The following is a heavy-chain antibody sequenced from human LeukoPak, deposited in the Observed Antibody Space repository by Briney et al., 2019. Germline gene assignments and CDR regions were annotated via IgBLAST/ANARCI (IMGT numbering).Heavy chain of an antibody. D-gene: IGHD6-19*01. CDR1: GFIFSSYA. V-gene: IGHV3-23*01. CDR2: ISGSGGST. CDR3: AKSRSIAVADSFDY. Sequence: GGSLRLSCVGSGFIFSSYAMTWVRQAPGKGLEWVSGISGSGGSTYNADSVKGRFTISRDNSKNTLYLQVNSLRAEDTAVYYCAKSRSIAVADSFDYWGQGTLATVSS. J-gene: IGHJ4*02.